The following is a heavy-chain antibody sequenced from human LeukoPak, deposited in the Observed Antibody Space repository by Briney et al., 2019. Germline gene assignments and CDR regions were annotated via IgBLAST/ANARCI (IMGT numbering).Heavy chain of an antibody. CDR3: AKELITMVRGVINDFDY. D-gene: IGHD3-10*01. CDR1: GFTFSSYA. J-gene: IGHJ4*02. Sequence: PGGSLRLSCAASGFTFSSYAMNWVRQAPGKGLEWVSSITSSGDATYYADSVKGRFTISRDNSKNTVYLQMNSLRAEDTAVYYCAKELITMVRGVINDFDYWGQGTLVTVSS. V-gene: IGHV3-23*01. CDR2: ITSSGDAT.